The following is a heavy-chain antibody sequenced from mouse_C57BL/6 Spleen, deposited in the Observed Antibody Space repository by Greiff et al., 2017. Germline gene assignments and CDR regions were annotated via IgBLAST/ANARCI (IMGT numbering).Heavy chain of an antibody. V-gene: IGHV1-76*01. D-gene: IGHD2-4*01. CDR3: ARASYDYDAFAY. CDR2: IYPGSGNT. J-gene: IGHJ3*01. CDR1: GYTFTDYY. Sequence: VQLQQSGAELVRPGASVKLSCKASGYTFTDYYIHWVKQRPGQGLEWIARIYPGSGNTYYNEKFKGKATLTAEKSSSTAYMQLSSLTSEDSAVXVCARASYDYDAFAYWGQGTLVTVSA.